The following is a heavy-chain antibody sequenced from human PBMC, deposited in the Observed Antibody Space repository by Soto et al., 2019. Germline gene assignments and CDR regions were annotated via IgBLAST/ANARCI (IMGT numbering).Heavy chain of an antibody. CDR3: ARDRAYSRFDY. J-gene: IGHJ4*02. CDR1: GFSFSSAW. D-gene: IGHD4-4*01. V-gene: IGHV3-7*03. CDR2: MNEDGSER. Sequence: AGSLRLSCAVSGFSFSSAWMTWIRQAPGKGLERVAIMNEDGSERYYVDSVKGRFTISRDNAKNALFLQMNSLRVEDTAVYFCARDRAYSRFDYWGQGSLVTVSS.